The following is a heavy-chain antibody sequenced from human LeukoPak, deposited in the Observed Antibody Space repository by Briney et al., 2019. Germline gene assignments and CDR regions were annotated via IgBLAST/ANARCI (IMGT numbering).Heavy chain of an antibody. D-gene: IGHD6-13*01. Sequence: PGGSLRLSCGVSGFTFGNYAMSWVRQAPGKGLEWVSGISGSGGSTYYTDSMKGRFTISRDNSKNTLYLQMNSLRADDTAVYFCARAGQQLVPYYFNYWGQGILVTVSS. CDR3: ARAGQQLVPYYFNY. CDR1: GFTFGNYA. CDR2: ISGSGGST. V-gene: IGHV3-23*01. J-gene: IGHJ4*02.